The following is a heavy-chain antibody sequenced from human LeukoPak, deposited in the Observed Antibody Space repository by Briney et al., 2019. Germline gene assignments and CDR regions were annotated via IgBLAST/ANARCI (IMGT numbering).Heavy chain of an antibody. D-gene: IGHD2-2*01. J-gene: IGHJ4*02. Sequence: VASVKVSCKASGGTFSSYAISWVRQAPGQGLEWMGWINPNSGGTNYAQKFQGRVTMTRDTSISTAYMELSRLRSDDTAVYYCARRSPKYCSSTSCSYFDYWGQGTLVTVSS. CDR2: INPNSGGT. V-gene: IGHV1-2*02. CDR3: ARRSPKYCSSTSCSYFDY. CDR1: GGTFSSYA.